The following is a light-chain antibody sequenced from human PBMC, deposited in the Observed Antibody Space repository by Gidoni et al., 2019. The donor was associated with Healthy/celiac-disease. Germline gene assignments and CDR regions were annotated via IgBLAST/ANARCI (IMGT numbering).Light chain of an antibody. J-gene: IGKJ1*01. CDR1: QSISSY. Sequence: DSQMTQSPSAQSASVGDRVTITCRASQSISSYLNWYHKKPGKAPNLLIYAASSLQSGVPSRFSGSGSGTDFTLTISRLQPEDFATYYCQQSYSTPVTVGQGTKVEIK. V-gene: IGKV1-39*01. CDR2: AAS. CDR3: QQSYSTPVT.